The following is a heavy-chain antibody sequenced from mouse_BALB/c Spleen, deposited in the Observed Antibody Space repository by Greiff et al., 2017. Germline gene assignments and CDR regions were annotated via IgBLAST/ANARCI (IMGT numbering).Heavy chain of an antibody. V-gene: IGHV1S135*01. CDR3: ARECYDEWVAY. D-gene: IGHD2-12*01. CDR1: GYSFTDFN. CDR2: IDLYNGGT. J-gene: IGHJ3*01. Sequence: VQLQQSGPALVKPGASLKVSCKASGYSFTDFNMYWVKQSHGKSFEWIGYIDLYNGGTSYNQKCKGKATLTVDKSSSTAFMHLNSLTSEDSAVYYCARECYDEWVAYWGQGTLVTVSA.